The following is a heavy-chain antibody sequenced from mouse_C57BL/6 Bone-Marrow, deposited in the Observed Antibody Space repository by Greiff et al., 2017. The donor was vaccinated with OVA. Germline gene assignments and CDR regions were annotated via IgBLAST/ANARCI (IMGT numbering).Heavy chain of an antibody. CDR2: ISYDGSN. J-gene: IGHJ3*01. CDR3: ARHDYDAWFAY. D-gene: IGHD2-4*01. V-gene: IGHV3-6*01. CDR1: GYSITSGYY. Sequence: EVQLQQSGPGLVKPSQSLSLTCSVTGYSITSGYYWNWIRQFPGNKLEWMGYISYDGSNNYNPSLKNRISITRDTSKNQFFLKLNSVTTEDTATYYRARHDYDAWFAYWGQGTLVTVSA.